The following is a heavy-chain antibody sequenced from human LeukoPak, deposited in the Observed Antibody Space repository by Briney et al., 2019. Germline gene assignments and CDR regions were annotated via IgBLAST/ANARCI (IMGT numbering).Heavy chain of an antibody. J-gene: IGHJ3*02. CDR2: INPNSGGT. D-gene: IGHD2-15*01. CDR3: ARDFSGGALGAFDI. V-gene: IGHV1-2*02. Sequence: ASVTVSCKASGYIFTAYYIHWLRQAPGQGLEWMGWINPNSGGTSFALNFQGRVTLTRDTSISTVYMELSRLRSDDTAVYYCARDFSGGALGAFDIWGQGTMVTVSS. CDR1: GYIFTAYY.